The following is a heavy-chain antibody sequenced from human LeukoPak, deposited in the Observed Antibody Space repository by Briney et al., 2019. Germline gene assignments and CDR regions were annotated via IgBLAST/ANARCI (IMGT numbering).Heavy chain of an antibody. CDR2: IYYSGST. V-gene: IGHV4-39*01. CDR1: GGSISSSSYY. J-gene: IGHJ5*02. Sequence: SETLSLTCTVSGGSISSSSYYWGWIRQPPGKGLEWIGSIYYSGSTYYNPSLKSRVTISVDTSQNQFSLKLTSVTAADTAVYYCARNLGSGRYHWFDPWGQGTLVTVSS. D-gene: IGHD6-19*01. CDR3: ARNLGSGRYHWFDP.